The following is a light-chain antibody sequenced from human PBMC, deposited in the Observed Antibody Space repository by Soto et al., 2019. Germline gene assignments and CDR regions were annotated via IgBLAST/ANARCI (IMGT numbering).Light chain of an antibody. CDR2: AAS. V-gene: IGKV3-20*01. J-gene: IGKJ1*01. CDR3: QQYSTSPKT. CDR1: QSVTSSY. Sequence: IVLTQSPGPLSLSPGERATLSCRASQSVTSSYLAWYQQKPGQAPRLLIYAASSRATGIPDRFSGSGSGTDFTLTISRLEPEDFAVYYCQQYSTSPKTFGQGTKVEIK.